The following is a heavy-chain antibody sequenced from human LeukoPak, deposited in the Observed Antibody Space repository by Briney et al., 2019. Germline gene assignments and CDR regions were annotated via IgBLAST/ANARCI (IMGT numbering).Heavy chain of an antibody. J-gene: IGHJ5*02. D-gene: IGHD1-1*01. CDR2: MNPDSGNT. Sequence: ASVKVSCKASGYTFTSYDINWVRQATGQGLEWMGWMNPDSGNTGYAQKFQGRVTMTRNTSISTAYMELSSLRSEDTAVYYCARASNRNDPKGNWFDAWGQGTLVSLSS. V-gene: IGHV1-8*01. CDR1: GYTFTSYD. CDR3: ARASNRNDPKGNWFDA.